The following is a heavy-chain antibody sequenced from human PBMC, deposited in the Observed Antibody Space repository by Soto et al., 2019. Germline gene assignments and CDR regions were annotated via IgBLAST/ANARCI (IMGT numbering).Heavy chain of an antibody. J-gene: IGHJ6*02. V-gene: IGHV4-30-4*01. CDR2: IYYTGNT. CDR3: ARDPFDGMDV. Sequence: QVQLQESGPGLVKPSQTLSLTCTVSGGSISTGDNYWSWIRQSAGRGLEWIGYIYYTGNTYYNPSLESRLSIAVDTSTNQFSLKLSSVTVADTAMYFCARDPFDGMDVWGQGITVTVS. CDR1: GGSISTGDNY.